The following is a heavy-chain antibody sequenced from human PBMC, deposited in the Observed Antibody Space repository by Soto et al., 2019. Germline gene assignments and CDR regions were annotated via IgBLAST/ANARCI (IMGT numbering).Heavy chain of an antibody. D-gene: IGHD6-19*01. V-gene: IGHV1-46*01. J-gene: IGHJ6*02. CDR1: GYTFTSYY. Sequence: QVQLVQSGAEVKKPGASVKVSCKASGYTFTSYYMHWVRQAPGQGLEWMGIINPSGGSTSYAQKFQGRVTMTRDTSTSTVYMELSSLRSEDTAVYYCARYIAVAGTGYYGMDVWAKGPRSPSP. CDR3: ARYIAVAGTGYYGMDV. CDR2: INPSGGST.